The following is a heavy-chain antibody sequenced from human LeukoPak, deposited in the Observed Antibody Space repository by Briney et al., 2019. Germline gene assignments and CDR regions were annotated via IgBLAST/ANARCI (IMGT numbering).Heavy chain of an antibody. V-gene: IGHV4-34*01. J-gene: IGHJ3*02. CDR1: GGSFSGYY. Sequence: PSETLSLTCAVYGGSFSGYYWSWLRQPPGKGLEGIGEINHSGSTNYNPSLKSRVTISVDTSKNQFSLKLSSVTAADTAVYYCASILPAYYDFWSGYYTTNDAFDIWGQGTMVTVSS. CDR3: ASILPAYYDFWSGYYTTNDAFDI. CDR2: INHSGST. D-gene: IGHD3-3*01.